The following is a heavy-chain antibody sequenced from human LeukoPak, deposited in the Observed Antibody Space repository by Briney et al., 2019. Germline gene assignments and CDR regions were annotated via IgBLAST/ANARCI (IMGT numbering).Heavy chain of an antibody. CDR1: GGSFSSYY. CDR2: IYYSGST. CDR3: ARFANSYSYFDY. V-gene: IGHV4-59*01. J-gene: IGHJ4*02. D-gene: IGHD4-11*01. Sequence: PSETLSLTCAVYGGSFSSYYWSWIRQPPGKGLEWIGYIYYSGSTIYNPSLKSRVTISVDTSKNQFFLKLSSVTAADTAVYYCARFANSYSYFDYWGQGTLVTVSS.